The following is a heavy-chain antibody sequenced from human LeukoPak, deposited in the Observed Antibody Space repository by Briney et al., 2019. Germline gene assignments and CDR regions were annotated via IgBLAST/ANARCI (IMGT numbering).Heavy chain of an antibody. J-gene: IGHJ2*01. Sequence: PSETLSLTCTVSGGSISSGGYYWSWIRQPPGKGLEWIGEINHSGSTNYNPSLKSRVTISVDTSKNQFSLKLSSVTAADTAVYYCARGARIAAVYWYFDLWGRGTLVTVSS. V-gene: IGHV4-39*07. CDR1: GGSISSGGYY. D-gene: IGHD6-13*01. CDR2: INHSGST. CDR3: ARGARIAAVYWYFDL.